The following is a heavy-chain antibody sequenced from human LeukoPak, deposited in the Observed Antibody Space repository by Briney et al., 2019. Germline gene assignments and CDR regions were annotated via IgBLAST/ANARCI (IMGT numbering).Heavy chain of an antibody. CDR1: GFTVSSNY. CDR3: AKGRNEDGDAALNY. V-gene: IGHV3-23*01. J-gene: IGHJ4*02. CDR2: ISGSGDNT. D-gene: IGHD4-17*01. Sequence: GGSLRLSCTASGFTVSSNYMSWVRQAPGKGLEWVSSISGSGDNTFYADSVKGRFTISRDNSKNTLYLQMNTLRAEDTAAYHCAKGRNEDGDAALNYWGQGTLVTVSS.